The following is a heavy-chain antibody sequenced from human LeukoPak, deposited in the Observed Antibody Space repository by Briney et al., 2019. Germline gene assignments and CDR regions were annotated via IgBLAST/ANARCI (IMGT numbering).Heavy chain of an antibody. J-gene: IGHJ6*03. CDR3: AKLLPGAYYMDV. CDR1: GFTFSSDA. D-gene: IGHD3-22*01. CDR2: ISYSGGHT. V-gene: IGHV3-23*01. Sequence: GGSLRLSCAASGFTFSSDAMSWARQAPGKGLEWVSSISYSGGHTFYADSVKGRFTISRDNSKNTLYLQMNSLRVEDTAVYYCAKLLPGAYYMDVWGKGTSVTVSS.